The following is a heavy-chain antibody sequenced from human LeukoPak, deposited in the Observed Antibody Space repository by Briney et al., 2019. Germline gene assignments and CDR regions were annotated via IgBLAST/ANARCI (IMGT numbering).Heavy chain of an antibody. CDR3: ARGTTHWYSSGWFFDY. J-gene: IGHJ4*02. CDR2: IYYSGST. V-gene: IGHV4-39*01. CDR1: GGSISSSSYY. Sequence: SETLSLTCTVSGGSISSSSYYWGWIRHPPGKGLEWIGSIYYSGSTYYNPSLKSRVTISVDTSKNQFSLKLSSVTAADTAVYYCARGTTHWYSSGWFFDYWGQGTLVTVSS. D-gene: IGHD6-19*01.